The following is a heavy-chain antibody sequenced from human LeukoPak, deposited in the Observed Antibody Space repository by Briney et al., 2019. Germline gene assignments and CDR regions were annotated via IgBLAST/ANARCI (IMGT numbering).Heavy chain of an antibody. V-gene: IGHV3-23*01. CDR1: GFTFSTYA. D-gene: IGHD2-2*01. Sequence: GGSLRLSCTASGFTFSTYAMSWVRQAPGEGLEWVSGISGSGGSTYYTDSVKDRFTISRDNSKNTLHLQMSSLRAEDTALYYCVKDRCDRTTCPEVWGQGTLVTVSS. CDR2: ISGSGGST. CDR3: VKDRCDRTTCPEV. J-gene: IGHJ4*02.